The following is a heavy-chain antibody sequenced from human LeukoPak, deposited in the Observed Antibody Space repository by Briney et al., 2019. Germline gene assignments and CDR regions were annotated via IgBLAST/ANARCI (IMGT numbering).Heavy chain of an antibody. Sequence: PSETLSLTCTVSGGSISSSSYYWGWICQPPGKGLEWIGSIYYSGSTYYNPSLKSRVTISVDTSKNQFSLKLSSVTAADTAVYYCARMVGATKDYFDYWGQGTLVTVSS. D-gene: IGHD1-26*01. V-gene: IGHV4-39*01. J-gene: IGHJ4*02. CDR2: IYYSGST. CDR3: ARMVGATKDYFDY. CDR1: GGSISSSSYY.